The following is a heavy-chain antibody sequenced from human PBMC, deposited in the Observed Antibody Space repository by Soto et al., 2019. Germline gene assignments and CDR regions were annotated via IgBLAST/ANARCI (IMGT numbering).Heavy chain of an antibody. CDR1: GLTFSNSW. D-gene: IGHD2-2*01. CDR2: INADGTST. Sequence: PGGSLRLSCAASGLTFSNSWMHWVRPVSGKGLEWVSRINADGTSTSYADSVKGRFTISRDNAKNTLYLHVNSLRAEDTAVYYCVKVLARGVGVPRFYFDSWGQGDLVTVSA. J-gene: IGHJ4*02. V-gene: IGHV3-74*01. CDR3: VKVLARGVGVPRFYFDS.